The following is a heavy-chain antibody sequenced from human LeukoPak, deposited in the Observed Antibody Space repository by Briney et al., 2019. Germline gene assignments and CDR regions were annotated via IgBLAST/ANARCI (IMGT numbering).Heavy chain of an antibody. Sequence: ASVKVSCKASGYTFTSYDINWVRQATGQGLEWMGGIIPIFGTANYAQKFQGRVTITADESTSTAYMELSSLRSEDTAVYYCARVGTFDYWGQGTLVTVSS. D-gene: IGHD1-1*01. CDR1: GYTFTSYD. CDR3: ARVGTFDY. J-gene: IGHJ4*02. CDR2: IIPIFGTA. V-gene: IGHV1-69*13.